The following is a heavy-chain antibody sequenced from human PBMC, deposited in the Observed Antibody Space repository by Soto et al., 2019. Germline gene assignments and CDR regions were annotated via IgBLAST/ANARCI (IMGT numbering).Heavy chain of an antibody. D-gene: IGHD4-17*01. CDR2: IKSKTDGGTT. V-gene: IGHV3-15*01. Sequence: EVQLVESGGGLVKPGGSLRLSCAASGFTFSNAWMSWVRQAPGKGLEWVGRIKSKTDGGTTDYAAPAKGRFTISRDDSKNTLYLQMNSLKTEDTAVYYCTTDYGDYERMWGYYYYGMDVWGQGTTVTVSS. CDR1: GFTFSNAW. CDR3: TTDYGDYERMWGYYYYGMDV. J-gene: IGHJ6*02.